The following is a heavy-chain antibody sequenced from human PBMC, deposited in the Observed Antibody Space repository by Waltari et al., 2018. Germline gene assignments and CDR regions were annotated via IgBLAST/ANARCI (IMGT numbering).Heavy chain of an antibody. V-gene: IGHV4-34*01. J-gene: IGHJ4*02. CDR3: ASRMRRDCSSTSCSGDY. Sequence: QMQLQQWGAGLLKPSETLSLTCAVYGGSFSGYYWSWIRQPPGKGLEWIGEINHSGSTNYNPSLKSRVTISVDTSKNQFSLKLSSVTAADTAVYYCASRMRRDCSSTSCSGDYWGQGTLVTVSS. CDR2: INHSGST. CDR1: GGSFSGYY. D-gene: IGHD2-2*01.